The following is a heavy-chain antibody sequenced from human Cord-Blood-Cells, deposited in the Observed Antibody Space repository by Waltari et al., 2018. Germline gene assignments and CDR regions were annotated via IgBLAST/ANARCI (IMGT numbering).Heavy chain of an antibody. Sequence: EVQLVESGGGLVQPGGSLRLSCAASGFTFSSYEMNWVRQAPGKGLEWVSNISSSGITIYYADSVKGRFTISRDNAKNSLYLQMNSLRAEDTAVYYCASGDGGYTGGFDYWGQGTLVTVSS. CDR2: ISSSGITI. J-gene: IGHJ4*02. V-gene: IGHV3-48*03. CDR1: GFTFSSYE. D-gene: IGHD3-22*01. CDR3: ASGDGGYTGGFDY.